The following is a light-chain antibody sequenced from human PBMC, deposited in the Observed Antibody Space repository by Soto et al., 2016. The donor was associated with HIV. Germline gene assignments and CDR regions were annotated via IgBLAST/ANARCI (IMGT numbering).Light chain of an antibody. Sequence: SYVLTQPPSVSVAPGKTARVTCGGNNIGDKAVHWSQQKPGQAPVLVVYDDNYRPSGIPERFSGSNSGHTATLTISRVEAGDEADYYCEVWDDIGDQRVFGGGTKVTVV. CDR3: EVWDDIGDQRV. CDR2: DDN. J-gene: IGLJ2*01. CDR1: NIGDKA. V-gene: IGLV3-21*03.